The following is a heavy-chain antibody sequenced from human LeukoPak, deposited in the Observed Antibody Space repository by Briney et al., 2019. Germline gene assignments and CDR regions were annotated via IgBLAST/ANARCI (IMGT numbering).Heavy chain of an antibody. CDR1: GFTFSSYA. Sequence: EGSLRLSCAASGFTFSSYAMSWVRQAPGKGLEWVSAISGSGGSTYYADSVKGRFTISRDNSKNTLYLQMNSLRAEVTAVYYCAKDPRNPITMIGYDAFDIWGQGTMVAVSS. CDR3: AKDPRNPITMIGYDAFDI. V-gene: IGHV3-23*01. D-gene: IGHD3-22*01. CDR2: ISGSGGST. J-gene: IGHJ3*02.